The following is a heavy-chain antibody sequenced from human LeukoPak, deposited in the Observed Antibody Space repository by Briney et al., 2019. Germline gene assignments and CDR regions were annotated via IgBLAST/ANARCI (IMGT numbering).Heavy chain of an antibody. CDR2: IIPIFGTT. J-gene: IGHJ6*03. V-gene: IGHV1-69*05. CDR1: GGTLSSHG. CDR3: ARDRGDVGYPLGCYYMHV. D-gene: IGHD5-12*01. Sequence: SVKVSCKASGGTLSSHGISWVRQAPGQGLEWMGGIIPIFGTTNHAQKFQGRLTITTDESTSTVYMELTSLRSEDTAVYYCARDRGDVGYPLGCYYMHVWGTGTTVTVSS.